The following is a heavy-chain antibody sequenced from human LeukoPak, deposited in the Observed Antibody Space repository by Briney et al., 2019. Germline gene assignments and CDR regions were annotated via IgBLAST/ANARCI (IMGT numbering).Heavy chain of an antibody. V-gene: IGHV5-51*01. D-gene: IGHD6-25*01. J-gene: IGHJ4*02. CDR1: GYTFTSYW. CDR2: IYPGDSDT. Sequence: KVSCKASGYTFTSYWIGWVRQMPGKGLEWMGIIYPGDSDTTYSPSFQGQVTISADKSISTAYLQWSSLKASDTAMYYCARHEVGYPVDYWGQGTLVTVSS. CDR3: ARHEVGYPVDY.